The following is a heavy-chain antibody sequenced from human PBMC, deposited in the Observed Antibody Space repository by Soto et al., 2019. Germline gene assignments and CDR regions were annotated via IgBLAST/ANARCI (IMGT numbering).Heavy chain of an antibody. CDR2: IFYSGST. Sequence: QLQLLESGPGLVKASETLSLTCNVSGGSISTSCSYWAWIRQPPGKGLEWLADIFYSGSTYYNPSLASRVTVSVDTSKNEFSLKLRSVTAADTAVYYCARQPTTGDTDLWFDPWGQGTLVTVSS. CDR3: ARQPTTGDTDLWFDP. CDR1: GGSISTSCSY. D-gene: IGHD2-21*01. V-gene: IGHV4-39*01. J-gene: IGHJ5*02.